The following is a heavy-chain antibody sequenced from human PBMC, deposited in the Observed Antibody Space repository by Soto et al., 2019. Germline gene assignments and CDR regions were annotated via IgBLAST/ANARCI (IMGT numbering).Heavy chain of an antibody. CDR1: GFTFSSYS. CDR2: ISSSSSYI. V-gene: IGHV3-21*01. D-gene: IGHD3-9*01. J-gene: IGHJ4*02. Sequence: EVQLVESGGGLVKPGGSLRLSCAASGFTFSSYSMNWVRQAPGKGLEWVSSISSSSSYIYYADSVKGRFTISRDNAKNSLYLQMNSLRAEDTAVYSCASDWLLDYWGQGTLVTVSS. CDR3: ASDWLLDY.